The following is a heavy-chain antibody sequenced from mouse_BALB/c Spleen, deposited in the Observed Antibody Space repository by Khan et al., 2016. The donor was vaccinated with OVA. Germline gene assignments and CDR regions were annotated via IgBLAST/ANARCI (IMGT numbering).Heavy chain of an antibody. CDR2: INPRSGYT. V-gene: IGHV1-4*01. CDR1: GYTFTSNT. CDR3: ARRTTGYTMDY. D-gene: IGHD2-14*01. J-gene: IGHJ4*01. Sequence: QVQLQQSGAELARPGASVRMSCKASGYTFTSNTMHRVKKRPGQGLEWIGYINPRSGYTNFNQNFKDKATLTADKSSSTAYMQLSSLTSEDSAVYYCARRTTGYTMDYWGQGTSVTVSS.